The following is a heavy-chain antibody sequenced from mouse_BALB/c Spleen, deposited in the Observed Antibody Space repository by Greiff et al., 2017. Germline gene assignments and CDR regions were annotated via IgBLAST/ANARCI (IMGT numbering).Heavy chain of an antibody. CDR3: ARYYGSAMDY. Sequence: EVKLMESGGGLVQPGGSRKLSCAASGFTFSSFGMHWVRQAPEKGLEWVAYISSGSSTIYYADTEKGRFTISRDNPKNTLFLQMTSLRSEDTAMYYCARYYGSAMDYWGQGTSVTVSS. D-gene: IGHD1-1*01. V-gene: IGHV5-17*02. CDR1: GFTFSSFG. CDR2: ISSGSSTI. J-gene: IGHJ4*01.